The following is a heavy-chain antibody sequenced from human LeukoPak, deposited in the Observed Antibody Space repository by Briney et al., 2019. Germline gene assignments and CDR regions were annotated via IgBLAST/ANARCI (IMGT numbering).Heavy chain of an antibody. Sequence: PGGSLRLSCAASGFTFSSYAMHWVRQAPGKGLEWVAVISYDGSNKYYADSVKGRFTISRDNSKNTLYLQMNSLRAEDTAVYYCAREEDYSSSWYRTLKVYYYYGMDVWGQGTTVTVSS. J-gene: IGHJ6*02. CDR3: AREEDYSSSWYRTLKVYYYYGMDV. D-gene: IGHD6-13*01. V-gene: IGHV3-30*04. CDR1: GFTFSSYA. CDR2: ISYDGSNK.